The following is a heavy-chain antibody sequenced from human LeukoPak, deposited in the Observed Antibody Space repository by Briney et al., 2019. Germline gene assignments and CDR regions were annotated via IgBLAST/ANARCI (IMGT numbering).Heavy chain of an antibody. CDR3: ARDTALTITPGGPDY. V-gene: IGHV1-18*01. D-gene: IGHD2-8*02. Sequence: ASVKVSCKASGYIFASYGISWVRQAPGQGLEWLGWISAYNGDTKYAQHLQGRVTLTTDTSTGTAYMELRSLTADDTAFYYCARDTALTITPGGPDYWGRGTLITVSS. CDR2: ISAYNGDT. CDR1: GYIFASYG. J-gene: IGHJ4*02.